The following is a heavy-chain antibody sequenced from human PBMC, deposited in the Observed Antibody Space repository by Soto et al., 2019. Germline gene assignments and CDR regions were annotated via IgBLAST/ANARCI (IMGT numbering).Heavy chain of an antibody. Sequence: SQTLSLTCAIPGDSVSSNSAAWNWIRQSPSSGLEWLGRTYYRSKWYSDYGFSVRGRITINADTSKNEFSLQLNSVTAEDTAVYYCARYGGAWYIDSWGQGTLVTVSS. V-gene: IGHV6-1*01. CDR3: ARYGGAWYIDS. CDR1: GDSVSSNSAA. J-gene: IGHJ4*02. CDR2: TYYRSKWYS. D-gene: IGHD3-10*01.